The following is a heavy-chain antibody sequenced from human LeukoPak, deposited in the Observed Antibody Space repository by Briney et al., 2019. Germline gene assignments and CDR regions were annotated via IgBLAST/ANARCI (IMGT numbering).Heavy chain of an antibody. Sequence: GGSLRLSCAASGFRFSNYEMNWVRQAPGKGLEWVSHISSSGSIIFYADSVKGRFTISRDNAKSSLYLQMNSLRAEDTSVYYCAGRLSSDYYYMDVWGKGTTVTVSS. CDR1: GFRFSNYE. CDR2: ISSSGSII. V-gene: IGHV3-48*03. J-gene: IGHJ6*03. CDR3: AGRLSSDYYYMDV.